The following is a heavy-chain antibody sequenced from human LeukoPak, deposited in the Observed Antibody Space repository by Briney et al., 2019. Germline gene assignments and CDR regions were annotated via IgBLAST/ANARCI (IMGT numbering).Heavy chain of an antibody. CDR3: ARVSVVYGMDV. CDR1: GGSFSGYY. CDR2: INHSGST. V-gene: IGHV4-34*01. Sequence: SETLSLTCAVYGGSFSGYYWSWIRQPPGKGLEWIGEINHSGSTNYNPSLKSRVTMSVDTSKTRFFLKLTSVTAADTALYYCARVSVVYGMDVWGQGTAVTVS. J-gene: IGHJ6*02.